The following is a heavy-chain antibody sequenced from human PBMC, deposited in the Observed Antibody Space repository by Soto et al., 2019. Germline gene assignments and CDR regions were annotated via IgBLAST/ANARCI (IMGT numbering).Heavy chain of an antibody. CDR3: ARGIRDSSGWDFDH. D-gene: IGHD6-19*01. CDR2: LIPMFGTA. J-gene: IGHJ4*02. Sequence: QVQLVQSGAEVKEPGSSVKVSCKASGDTFSSSAISWVRQAPGPGLEWMGGLIPMFGTANYAQKLQGRGMITADKSTSTVYMELTSRRSEDTAVDYCARGIRDSSGWDFDHWGQGTLVTVSS. CDR1: GDTFSSSA. V-gene: IGHV1-69*06.